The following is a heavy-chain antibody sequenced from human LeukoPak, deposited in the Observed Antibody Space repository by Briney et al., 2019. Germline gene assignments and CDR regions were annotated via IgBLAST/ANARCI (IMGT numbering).Heavy chain of an antibody. Sequence: SVKVSCKASGGTFSSYAISWVRQAPGQGLEWMGGIIPIFGTANYAQKFQGRVTITADESTSTAYMELSSLRSEDTAVYYCARAHGSPYIVVVPAAHYYYYGMDVWGQETTVTVSS. V-gene: IGHV1-69*01. CDR2: IIPIFGTA. CDR3: ARAHGSPYIVVVPAAHYYYYGMDV. J-gene: IGHJ6*02. D-gene: IGHD2-2*01. CDR1: GGTFSSYA.